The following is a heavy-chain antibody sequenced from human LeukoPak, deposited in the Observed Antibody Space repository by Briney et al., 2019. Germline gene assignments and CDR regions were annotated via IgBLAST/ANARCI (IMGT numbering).Heavy chain of an antibody. CDR2: MSPNGDST. CDR1: GYPFTKFY. V-gene: IGHV1-46*01. D-gene: IGHD6-19*01. CDR3: ARDNSDTVKGECSGACYWWFDP. J-gene: IGHJ5*02. Sequence: ASVKLSCKASGYPFTKFYMHWVRQAPGHGLEWMGLMSPNGDSTLYSQKFQGRVTMIRDTSTSTDYMELSSLRSEDTAVYYCARDNSDTVKGECSGACYWWFDPWGQGTLVTVSS.